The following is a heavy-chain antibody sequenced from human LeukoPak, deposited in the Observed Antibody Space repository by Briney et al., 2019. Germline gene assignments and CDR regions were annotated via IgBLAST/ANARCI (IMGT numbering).Heavy chain of an antibody. J-gene: IGHJ4*02. Sequence: SLRLSCAASGFTFDDYAMHWVRQAPGKGLEWVSGISWNSGSIGYADSVKGRFTISRDNAKNSLYLQMNSLRAEDTALYYCARVSDISVAAYFDYWGQGTLVTVSS. D-gene: IGHD6-19*01. CDR1: GFTFDDYA. CDR3: ARVSDISVAAYFDY. V-gene: IGHV3-9*01. CDR2: ISWNSGSI.